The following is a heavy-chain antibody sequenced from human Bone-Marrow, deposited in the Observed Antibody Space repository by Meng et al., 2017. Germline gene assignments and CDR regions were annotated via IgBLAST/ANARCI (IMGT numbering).Heavy chain of an antibody. J-gene: IGHJ4*02. CDR2: FHHSGTT. CDR1: GASVSSGYW. V-gene: IGHV4-4*02. D-gene: IGHD6-19*01. CDR3: AASPGWWRIDS. Sequence: QAQVQGRGPGLVKPSGTLSLPCGVSGASVSSGYWWSWVRQPPGKGLEWIGEFHHSGTTNYNPSLRSRVTISVDTSKNQFSLRLTSVTAADTAVYYCAASPGWWRIDSWGQGTLVTVSS.